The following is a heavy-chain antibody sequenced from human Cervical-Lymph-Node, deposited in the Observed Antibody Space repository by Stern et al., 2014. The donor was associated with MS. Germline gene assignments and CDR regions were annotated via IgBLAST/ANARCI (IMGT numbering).Heavy chain of an antibody. CDR3: TRGDSGSVY. D-gene: IGHD3-10*01. V-gene: IGHV3-49*03. J-gene: IGHJ4*02. Sequence: EVQLVESGGGLVQPGRSLRISCTTSGFTFADYAMNWFRQAPGKGLEWVGFIRSKASGGTTESAASVKDRFTISRDDSKSIAYLQMNSLKTEDTAVYYCTRGDSGSVYWGQGTLVTVSS. CDR1: GFTFADYA. CDR2: IRSKASGGTT.